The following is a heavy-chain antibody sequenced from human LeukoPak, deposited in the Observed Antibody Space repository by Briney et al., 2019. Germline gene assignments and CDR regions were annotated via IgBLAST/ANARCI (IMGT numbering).Heavy chain of an antibody. CDR3: ASRDYGGNSAKFDY. CDR2: IYYSGST. CDR1: GGSISSSSYY. Sequence: SETLSLTCTVSGGSISSSSYYWGWIRQPPGKGLEWIGSIYYSGSTYYNPSLKSRVTICVDTSKNQFSLKLSSVTAADTAVYYCASRDYGGNSAKFDYWGQGTLVTVSS. D-gene: IGHD4-17*01. J-gene: IGHJ4*02. V-gene: IGHV4-39*01.